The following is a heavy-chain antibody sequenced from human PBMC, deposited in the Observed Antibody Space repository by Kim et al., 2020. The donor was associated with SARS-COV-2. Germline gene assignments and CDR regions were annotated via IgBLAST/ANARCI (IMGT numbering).Heavy chain of an antibody. V-gene: IGHV4-59*01. CDR3: ARASLVGAVYNWFDP. J-gene: IGHJ5*02. D-gene: IGHD1-26*01. Sequence: PSLKSRVTISVDTSKNQFSLKLSSVTAADTAVYYCARASLVGAVYNWFDPWGQGTLVTVSS.